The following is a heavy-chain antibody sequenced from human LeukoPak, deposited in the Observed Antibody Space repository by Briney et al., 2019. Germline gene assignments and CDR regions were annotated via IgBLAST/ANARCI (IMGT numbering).Heavy chain of an antibody. V-gene: IGHV3-48*04. D-gene: IGHD2-2*01. CDR1: GFTFSSYS. J-gene: IGHJ3*02. CDR2: ISSSGSTI. Sequence: GSLSLSCAASGFTFSSYSMNWVRQAPGKGLEWVSYISSSGSTIYYADSVKGRFTISRDNAKNSLYLQMNSLRAEDTAVYYCARGLKYQLSGDGFDIWGQGTMVTVSS. CDR3: ARGLKYQLSGDGFDI.